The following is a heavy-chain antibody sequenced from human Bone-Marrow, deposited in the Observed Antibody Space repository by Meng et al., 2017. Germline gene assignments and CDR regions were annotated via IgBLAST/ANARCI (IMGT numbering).Heavy chain of an antibody. CDR1: ELNSSSCG. D-gene: IGHD3-16*01. Sequence: VEVVEAGGGVVQRGRALRLSCVASELNSSSCGMHWVRQTPGKGLVWVSRINPDGSSSNNADSVKGRFTVSRDNSKNTLYLQMNSLRAEDTAMYYCARDMMDLGQGTLVTVSS. V-gene: IGHV3-74*01. CDR2: INPDGSSS. J-gene: IGHJ4*02. CDR3: ARDMMD.